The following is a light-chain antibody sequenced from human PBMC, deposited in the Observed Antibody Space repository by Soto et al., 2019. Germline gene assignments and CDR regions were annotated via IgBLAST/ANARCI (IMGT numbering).Light chain of an antibody. CDR3: QQANSFPLT. CDR1: QGITNW. J-gene: IGKJ4*01. Sequence: IQMTQSPSSVSASVADRVTITCRASQGITNWLAWYQQKQGKAPKILIYAASGLPSGVPSRFSGSGSGTDFTLTISSLQPEDFETYYCQQANSFPLTFGGGTKVDIK. CDR2: AAS. V-gene: IGKV1-12*01.